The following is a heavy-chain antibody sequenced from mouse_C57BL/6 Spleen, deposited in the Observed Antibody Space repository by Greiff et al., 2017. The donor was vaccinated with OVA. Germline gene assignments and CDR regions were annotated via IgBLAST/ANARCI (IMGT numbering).Heavy chain of an antibody. CDR1: GYTFTSYW. CDR3: ARLDDSRYFDY. D-gene: IGHD2-4*01. J-gene: IGHJ2*01. Sequence: VQLQQPGAELVMPGASVKLSCKASGYTFTSYWMHWVKQRPGQGLEWIGEIDPSDSYTNYNQKFKGKSTLTVDKSSSTAYMQLSSLTSEDSAVDYCARLDDSRYFDYWGQGTTLTVSS. CDR2: IDPSDSYT. V-gene: IGHV1-69*01.